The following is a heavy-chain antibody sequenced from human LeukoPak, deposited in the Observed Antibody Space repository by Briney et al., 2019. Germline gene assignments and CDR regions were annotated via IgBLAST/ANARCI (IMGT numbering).Heavy chain of an antibody. D-gene: IGHD1-26*01. CDR1: GFTFSSYW. V-gene: IGHV3-74*01. CDR3: ARVYSYSDPMDH. Sequence: GGSLRLSCADSGFTFSSYWMHWVRQAAGKGLMWVSRINTDGSSSNYAGSVKGRFTISRDNAKNTLYLQMNSLRAEDTAVYYCARVYSYSDPMDHWGQGTLVTVSS. J-gene: IGHJ4*02. CDR2: INTDGSSS.